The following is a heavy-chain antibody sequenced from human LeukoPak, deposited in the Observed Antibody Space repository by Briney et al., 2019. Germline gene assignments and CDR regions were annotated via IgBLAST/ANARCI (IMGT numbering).Heavy chain of an antibody. Sequence: PGGSLRLSCAASGFTFSSYSMNWVRQAPGKGLEWVSSMSSSSSYKYYADSVKGRFTISRDNAKKSLYLQMNSLRAEDTAVYYCARGGGATLEILFDYWGQGTLVTVSS. CDR1: GFTFSSYS. CDR3: ARGGGATLEILFDY. CDR2: MSSSSSYK. V-gene: IGHV3-21*01. J-gene: IGHJ4*02. D-gene: IGHD1-26*01.